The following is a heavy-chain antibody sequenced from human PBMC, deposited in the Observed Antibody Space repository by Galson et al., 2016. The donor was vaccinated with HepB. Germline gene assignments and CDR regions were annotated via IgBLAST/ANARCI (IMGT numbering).Heavy chain of an antibody. J-gene: IGHJ3*02. Sequence: SLRLSCAASGFTFSSDWMHWVRQAPGKGLVWVSRINSDGSSTSYADSVKDRFTISRGNAKNTLYLQMNILRAEDTAVYYCSRARFSSGKTDAFDIWGQGTMVTVSS. V-gene: IGHV3-74*01. CDR2: INSDGSST. CDR3: SRARFSSGKTDAFDI. D-gene: IGHD6-19*01. CDR1: GFTFSSDW.